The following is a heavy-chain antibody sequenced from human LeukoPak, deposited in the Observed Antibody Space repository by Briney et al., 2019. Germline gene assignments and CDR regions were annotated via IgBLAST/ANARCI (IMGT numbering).Heavy chain of an antibody. Sequence: EASVTVSFKASGYTFTSYDINSVRQAPGQGVEWVGWMNPNSGNTDYAQKFQGRVAMTRNTSITTAYMELSSLRSGDTAVYYCARGLGRTAMVTRGGVRFDYWGQGTLVTVSS. CDR2: MNPNSGNT. V-gene: IGHV1-8*01. J-gene: IGHJ4*02. D-gene: IGHD5-18*01. CDR3: ARGLGRTAMVTRGGVRFDY. CDR1: GYTFTSYD.